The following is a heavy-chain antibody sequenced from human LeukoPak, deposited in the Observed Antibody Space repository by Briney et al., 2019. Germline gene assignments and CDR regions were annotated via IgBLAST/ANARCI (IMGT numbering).Heavy chain of an antibody. CDR2: ISTSGSTI. CDR3: ARDGPGYSFDH. J-gene: IGHJ4*02. D-gene: IGHD5-18*01. V-gene: IGHV3-48*03. Sequence: GGSLRLSCAASEFTFSSYEMKWVRQAPGKGLEWVSCISTSGSTIYYADSVKGRFTMSRDNARNSLYLQMNSLRAEDTAVYYCARDGPGYSFDHWGQGTLVTVSS. CDR1: EFTFSSYE.